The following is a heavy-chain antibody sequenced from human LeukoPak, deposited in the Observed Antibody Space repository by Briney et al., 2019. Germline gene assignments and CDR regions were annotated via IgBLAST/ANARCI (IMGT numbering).Heavy chain of an antibody. V-gene: IGHV3-23*01. CDR1: GFTFSSYA. CDR2: ISGSGGST. J-gene: IGHJ3*02. Sequence: GGSLRLSCAASGFTFSSYAMSWVRQAPGKGLEWVSAISGSGGSTYYADSVKGRFTISRDNSKNTLYLQMNSLRAEDTAVYYCAKDIPPYYYDSRTSDAFDIWGQGTMVTVSS. CDR3: AKDIPPYYYDSRTSDAFDI. D-gene: IGHD3-22*01.